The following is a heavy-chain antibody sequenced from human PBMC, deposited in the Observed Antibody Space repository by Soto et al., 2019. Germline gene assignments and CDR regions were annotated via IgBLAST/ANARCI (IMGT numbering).Heavy chain of an antibody. V-gene: IGHV4-31*03. CDR2: IYYSGST. CDR1: GGSISSGGYY. J-gene: IGHJ5*02. CDR3: ARGGLWFGGQHMDL. Sequence: QVQLQESGPGLVKPSQTLSLTCTVSGGSISSGGYYWSWIRQHPGKGLEWIGYIYYSGSTYYNPSPQSRLTLSVDTSKNLFSLKLSSVTAADTAVYYCARGGLWFGGQHMDLWGQGTLVTVSS. D-gene: IGHD3-10*01.